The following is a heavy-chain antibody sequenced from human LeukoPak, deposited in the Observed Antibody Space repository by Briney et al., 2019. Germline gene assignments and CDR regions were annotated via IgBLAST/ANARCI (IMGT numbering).Heavy chain of an antibody. V-gene: IGHV3-11*04. CDR1: GFTFSDYY. CDR3: ARPLNYYDSSGYDY. J-gene: IGHJ4*02. D-gene: IGHD3-22*01. CDR2: ISSSGSTK. Sequence: GGSLRLSCAASGFTFSDYYMSWIRQAPGKGLEWVSYISSSGSTKYYADSVKGRFTISRDNAKNSLYLQMNSLRAGDTAVYYCARPLNYYDSSGYDYWGQGTLVTVSS.